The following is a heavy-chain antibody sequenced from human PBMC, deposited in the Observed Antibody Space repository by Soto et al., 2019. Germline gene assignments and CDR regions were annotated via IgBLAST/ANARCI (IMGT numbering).Heavy chain of an antibody. CDR2: INSDGSST. Sequence: GGSLRLSCAASGFTFSSYWMHWVRQAPGKGLVWVSRINSDGSSTSYADSVKGRFTISRDNSKNTLYLQMNSLRAEDTAVYHCAKGHLTDSWYPDYWGQGTLVTVSS. J-gene: IGHJ4*02. V-gene: IGHV3-74*01. CDR3: AKGHLTDSWYPDY. CDR1: GFTFSSYW. D-gene: IGHD6-13*01.